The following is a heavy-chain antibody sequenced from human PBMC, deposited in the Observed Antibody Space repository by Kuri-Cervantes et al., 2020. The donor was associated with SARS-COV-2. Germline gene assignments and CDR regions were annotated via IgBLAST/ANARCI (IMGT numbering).Heavy chain of an antibody. CDR1: GGSISSYY. Sequence: SETLSLTCTVSGGSISSYYWSWIRQPAGKGLEWIGRIYTSGSTNYNPSLKSRVTISVDTSKNQFSLKLSSVTAADTAVYYCARAKLYSSSWYVGFGDGMDVWGQGTTVTVSS. CDR2: IYTSGST. D-gene: IGHD6-13*01. J-gene: IGHJ6*02. CDR3: ARAKLYSSSWYVGFGDGMDV. V-gene: IGHV4-4*07.